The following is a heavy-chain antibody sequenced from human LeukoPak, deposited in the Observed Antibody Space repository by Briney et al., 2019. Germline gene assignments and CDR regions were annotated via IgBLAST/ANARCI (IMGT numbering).Heavy chain of an antibody. D-gene: IGHD6-13*01. V-gene: IGHV1-69*05. J-gene: IGHJ5*02. CDR2: IIPIFGTA. CDR3: ARDLKGIAALDWFDP. CDR1: GGTFSSYA. Sequence: SVKVSCKASGGTFSSYAISWVRQAPGQGLEWMGRIIPIFGTANYAQKFQGRVTITTDESTSTANMELSSLRSEDTAVYYCARDLKGIAALDWFDPWGQGTLVTVSS.